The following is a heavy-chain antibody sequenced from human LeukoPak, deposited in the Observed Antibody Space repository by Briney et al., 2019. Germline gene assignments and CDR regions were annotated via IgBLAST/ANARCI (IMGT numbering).Heavy chain of an antibody. CDR2: ISAYNGNT. CDR1: GYTFTSYG. J-gene: IGHJ4*02. D-gene: IGHD2-2*01. Sequence: ASVKVSCKASGYTFTSYGISWVRQAPGQGLEWMGWISAYNGNTNYAQKLQGRVTMTTDTSTSTAYMELRSLRSDDTAVYYCARGLGYCSTTTCYGELPGDYWSQGTLVTVSS. CDR3: ARGLGYCSTTTCYGELPGDY. V-gene: IGHV1-18*01.